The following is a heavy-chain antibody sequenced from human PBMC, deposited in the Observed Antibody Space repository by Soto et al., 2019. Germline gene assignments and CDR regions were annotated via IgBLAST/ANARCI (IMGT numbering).Heavy chain of an antibody. Sequence: LSCAASGFMFSTTDMSWVRQAPGKGLEWVTTIEGSGTITYYADSVRGRFTISRDNSKNTLYLQMNSLRAEDTAVYYCAKVRAPYYYDSSGYYYFDYWGQGTLVTVSS. J-gene: IGHJ4*02. CDR1: GFMFSTTD. V-gene: IGHV3-23*01. CDR2: IEGSGTIT. CDR3: AKVRAPYYYDSSGYYYFDY. D-gene: IGHD3-22*01.